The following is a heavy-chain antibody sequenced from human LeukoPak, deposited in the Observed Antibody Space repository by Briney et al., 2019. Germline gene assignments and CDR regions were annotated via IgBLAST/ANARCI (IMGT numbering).Heavy chain of an antibody. CDR3: ARNSAYYDSSGYAWDNWFDP. J-gene: IGHJ5*02. D-gene: IGHD3-22*01. V-gene: IGHV1-46*01. CDR1: GYTFTSYY. Sequence: ASVKVSCKASGYTFTSYYMHWVRQAPGQGLEWMGIINPSGGSTSYAQKFQGRVTMTRDTSISTAYMELSRLRSDDTAVYYCARNSAYYDSSGYAWDNWFDPWGQGTLVTVSS. CDR2: INPSGGST.